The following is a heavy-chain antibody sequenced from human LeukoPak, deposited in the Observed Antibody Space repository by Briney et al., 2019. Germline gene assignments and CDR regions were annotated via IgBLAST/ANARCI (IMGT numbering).Heavy chain of an antibody. D-gene: IGHD5/OR15-5a*01. CDR1: GFTFSSYG. Sequence: PGGSLRLSCAASGFTFSSYGMHWVRQAPGKGLEWVAAISYDGSNKYYADSVKGRFTISRDNSKNTLYLQMNSLRAEDTAVYYCAKDLGRHSTYYMDVWGKGTTVTVSS. CDR2: ISYDGSNK. V-gene: IGHV3-30*18. CDR3: AKDLGRHSTYYMDV. J-gene: IGHJ6*03.